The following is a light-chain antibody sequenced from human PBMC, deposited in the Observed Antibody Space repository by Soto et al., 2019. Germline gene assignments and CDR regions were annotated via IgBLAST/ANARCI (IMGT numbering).Light chain of an antibody. CDR1: NSNIGNNY. V-gene: IGLV1-51*01. J-gene: IGLJ7*01. CDR3: GTWYSSLSAV. Sequence: QSVLTQPPSVSAAPGQRVTISCSGNNSNIGNNYVSWYQQVPGTAPKLLIYDNDKRPSGIPDRFSGSKSGTSATRGITGLQTGDEADYYCGTWYSSLSAVFGGGTQLTVL. CDR2: DND.